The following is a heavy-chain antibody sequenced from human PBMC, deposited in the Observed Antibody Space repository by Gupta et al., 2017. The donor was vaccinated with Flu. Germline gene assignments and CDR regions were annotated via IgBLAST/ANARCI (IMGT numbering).Heavy chain of an antibody. CDR3: ARDLAGAGY. D-gene: IGHD6-13*01. CDR1: GFNFTDFY. CDR2: IRHRGDYT. J-gene: IGHJ4*02. Sequence: VQLVEPGGGLVKRGGSLKLSCSSSGFNFTDFYMTWVRQSPGKGLEWLSYIRHRGDYTFYADSVRGRFTISRDNSKNSLYLQMNSLIVEDSAIYYCARDLAGAGYWGQGTLVTVSS. V-gene: IGHV3-11*05.